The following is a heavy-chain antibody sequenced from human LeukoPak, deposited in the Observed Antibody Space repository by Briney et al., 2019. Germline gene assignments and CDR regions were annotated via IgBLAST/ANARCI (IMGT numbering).Heavy chain of an antibody. V-gene: IGHV1-2*02. CDR1: GYTFTGHY. D-gene: IGHD4-17*01. Sequence: ASVKVSCKASGYTFTGHYMHWVPQAPGQGLEWMGWINPNSGGTNYAQKFQGRVTMTRDTSISTAYMELSRLRSDDTAVYYCASRDRTVTTDFDYWGQGTLVTVSS. CDR3: ASRDRTVTTDFDY. CDR2: INPNSGGT. J-gene: IGHJ4*02.